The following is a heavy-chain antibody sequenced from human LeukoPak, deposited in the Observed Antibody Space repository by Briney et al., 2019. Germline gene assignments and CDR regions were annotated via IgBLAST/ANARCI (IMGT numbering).Heavy chain of an antibody. Sequence: GASVKVSCKASGFTFTSSAVQWVRQARGQRLEWIGWIVVGSGNTNYAQKFQERVTITRDMSTSTTYMELSSLRSEDTAVYYCAAVRAYSPVVGWDYYYGMDVWGQGTTVTVSS. CDR2: IVVGSGNT. J-gene: IGHJ6*02. CDR3: AAVRAYSPVVGWDYYYGMDV. CDR1: GFTFTSSA. V-gene: IGHV1-58*01. D-gene: IGHD1-26*01.